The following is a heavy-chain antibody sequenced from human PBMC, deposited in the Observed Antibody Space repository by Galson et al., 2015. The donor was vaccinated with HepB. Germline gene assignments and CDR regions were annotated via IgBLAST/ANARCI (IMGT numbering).Heavy chain of an antibody. D-gene: IGHD4-17*01. CDR2: IWYDGSNK. V-gene: IGHV3-33*08. J-gene: IGHJ4*02. CDR3: ARGRGSSVTTPVHPFDY. Sequence: SLRLSCAASGFTFSSYGMHWVRQAPGKGLEWVAVIWYDGSNKYYADSVKGRFTISRDNSKNTLYLQMNSLRAEDTAVYYCARGRGSSVTTPVHPFDYWGQGTLVTVSS. CDR1: GFTFSSYG.